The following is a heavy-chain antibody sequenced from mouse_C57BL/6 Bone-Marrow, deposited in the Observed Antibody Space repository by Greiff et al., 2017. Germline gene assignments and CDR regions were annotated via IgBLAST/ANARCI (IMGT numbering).Heavy chain of an antibody. D-gene: IGHD2-4*01. Sequence: EVKLVESGGGLVKPGGSLKLSCAASGFTFSDYGMHWVRQAPEKGLEWVAYISSGSSTIYYADTVKGRFTISRDNAKNTLFLQMTSLRAEDTAMYYCAREDYDGGFAYWGQGTLVTVSA. V-gene: IGHV5-17*01. J-gene: IGHJ3*01. CDR3: AREDYDGGFAY. CDR1: GFTFSDYG. CDR2: ISSGSSTI.